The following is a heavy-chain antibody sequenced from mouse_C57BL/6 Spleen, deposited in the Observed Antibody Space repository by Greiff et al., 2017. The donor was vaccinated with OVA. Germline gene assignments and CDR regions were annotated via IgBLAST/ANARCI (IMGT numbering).Heavy chain of an antibody. D-gene: IGHD2-1*01. CDR2: IYPGDGDT. CDR3: ARIYGNYLGYFDY. CDR1: GYAFSSYW. V-gene: IGHV1-80*01. Sequence: QVQLQQSGAELVKPGASVKISCKASGYAFSSYWMNWVKQRPGQGLEWIGQIYPGDGDTNYNGKFKGKATLTADKASSTAYMQLSSLTSEDSAVYFCARIYGNYLGYFDYWGQGTTLTVSS. J-gene: IGHJ2*01.